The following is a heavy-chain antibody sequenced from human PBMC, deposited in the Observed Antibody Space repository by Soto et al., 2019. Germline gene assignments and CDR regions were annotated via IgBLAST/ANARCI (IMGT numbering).Heavy chain of an antibody. J-gene: IGHJ6*02. D-gene: IGHD2-15*01. Sequence: SVKVSCKASGGTFSSYAISWVRQAPGQGLEWMGGIIPIFGTANYAQKFQGRVTITADESTSTAYMELSSLRSEDTAVYYCAGHSEVAAYYYGMDVWGQGTTVTVSS. CDR1: GGTFSSYA. V-gene: IGHV1-69*13. CDR3: AGHSEVAAYYYGMDV. CDR2: IIPIFGTA.